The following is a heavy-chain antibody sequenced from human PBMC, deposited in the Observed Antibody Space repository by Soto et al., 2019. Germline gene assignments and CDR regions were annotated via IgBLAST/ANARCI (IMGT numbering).Heavy chain of an antibody. CDR1: GGTFSSYT. CDR3: AGESYPRRRDY. CDR2: IIPILGIA. Sequence: QVQLVQSGAEVKKPGSSVKVSCKASGGTFSSYTISWVRQAPGQGLEWMGRIIPILGIANYAQKFQGRVTMTADKPTTTPYMELSSLGSEDTAVYYCAGESYPRRRDYWGQGTLVTVSS. V-gene: IGHV1-69*08. J-gene: IGHJ4*02.